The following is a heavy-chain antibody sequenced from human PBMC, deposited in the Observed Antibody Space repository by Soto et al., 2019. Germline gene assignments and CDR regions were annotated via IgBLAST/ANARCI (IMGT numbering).Heavy chain of an antibody. D-gene: IGHD5-12*01. Sequence: ASVKVSCKASGYTFTGYYMHWVRQAPGQGLEWMGIINPSGGGTSYAQKFQGRVTMTRDTSTSTAYMELSSLRSEDTAVYYCARDRSGDGYTWRPNWFDPWGQGTLVTVSS. J-gene: IGHJ5*02. CDR1: GYTFTGYY. V-gene: IGHV1-46*01. CDR3: ARDRSGDGYTWRPNWFDP. CDR2: INPSGGGT.